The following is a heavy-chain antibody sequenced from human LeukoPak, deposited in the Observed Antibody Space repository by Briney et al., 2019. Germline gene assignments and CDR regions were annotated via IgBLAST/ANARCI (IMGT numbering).Heavy chain of an antibody. D-gene: IGHD5-18*01. CDR2: IWSDGSNK. J-gene: IGHJ4*02. CDR1: GFTFSSYV. CDR3: ARDPGYSYGNPVDY. V-gene: IGHV3-33*01. Sequence: PGGSLRLSCAASGFTFSSYVMHWVRQAPGKGPEWVALIWSDGSNKYYADSVKGRFTISRDNSENTLYLQMNSLRAEDTAVYYCARDPGYSYGNPVDYWGQGTLVTVSS.